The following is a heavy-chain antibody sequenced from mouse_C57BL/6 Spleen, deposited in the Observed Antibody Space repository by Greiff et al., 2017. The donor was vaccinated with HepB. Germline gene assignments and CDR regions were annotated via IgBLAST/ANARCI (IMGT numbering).Heavy chain of an antibody. CDR2: ISYDGSN. Sequence: EVQRVESGPGLVKPSQSLSLTCSVTGYSITSGYYWNWIRQFPGNKLEWMGYISYDGSNNYNPSLKNRISITRDTSKNQFFLKLNSVTTEDTATYYCARANWDWYYFDYWGQGTTLTVSS. D-gene: IGHD4-1*01. J-gene: IGHJ2*01. CDR3: ARANWDWYYFDY. V-gene: IGHV3-6*01. CDR1: GYSITSGYY.